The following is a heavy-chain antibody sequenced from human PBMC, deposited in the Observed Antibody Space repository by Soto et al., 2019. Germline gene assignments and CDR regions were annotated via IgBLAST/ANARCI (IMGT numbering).Heavy chain of an antibody. V-gene: IGHV1-2*02. J-gene: IGHJ4*02. Sequence: ASVKVSCKASGYTFTNYYLLWVRQAPGQGLEWMGWIHPNNGATNYAQKFQGRVTITRDTTISTAYLELTRLSSDDTAVYFCARVGRIEVTGGQRAPEYWGQGTLVTVSS. CDR2: IHPNNGAT. CDR3: ARVGRIEVTGGQRAPEY. D-gene: IGHD7-27*01. CDR1: GYTFTNYY.